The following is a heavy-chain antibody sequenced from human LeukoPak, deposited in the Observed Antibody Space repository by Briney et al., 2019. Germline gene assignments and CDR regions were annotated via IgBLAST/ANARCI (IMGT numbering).Heavy chain of an antibody. CDR3: ARDRDYYDSSGYYQDY. J-gene: IGHJ4*02. D-gene: IGHD3-22*01. CDR1: GGTFCSYA. Sequence: ASVKVSRKASGGTFCSYAISWVRQAPGQGLEWMGRIIPILGIANYAQKFQGRVTITADKSTSTAYMELSSLRSEDTAVYYCARDRDYYDSSGYYQDYWGQGTLVTVSS. V-gene: IGHV1-69*04. CDR2: IIPILGIA.